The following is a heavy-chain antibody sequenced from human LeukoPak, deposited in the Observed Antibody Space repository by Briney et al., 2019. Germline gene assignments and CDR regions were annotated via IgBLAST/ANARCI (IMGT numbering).Heavy chain of an antibody. CDR2: ISSSSSYI. CDR3: ARDQDFSLLSDYYYYYGMDV. CDR1: GFTFSSYS. Sequence: PGGSLRLSCAASGFTFSSYSMNWVRQAPGKGLEWVSSISSSSSYIYYADSVKGRFTISRDNAKNSLYLQMNSLRAEDTAVYYCARDQDFSLLSDYYYYYGMDVWGQGTTVTVSS. D-gene: IGHD3-3*01. J-gene: IGHJ6*02. V-gene: IGHV3-21*01.